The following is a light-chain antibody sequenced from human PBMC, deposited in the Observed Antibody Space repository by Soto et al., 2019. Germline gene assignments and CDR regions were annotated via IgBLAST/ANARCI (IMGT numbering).Light chain of an antibody. CDR2: DAS. J-gene: IGKJ1*01. CDR3: QQYNNYLTWT. CDR1: QSISRW. Sequence: DIQMTQSPSTLSASVGDRVTNTCRASQSISRWLAWYQQRPGKAPKVLIFDASILESGVPSRFSGSGFGTEFTLTISSLQPDDFATYYCQQYNNYLTWTFGQGTKVDIK. V-gene: IGKV1-5*01.